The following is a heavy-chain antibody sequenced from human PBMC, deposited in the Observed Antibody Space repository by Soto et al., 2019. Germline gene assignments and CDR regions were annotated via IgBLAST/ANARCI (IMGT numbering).Heavy chain of an antibody. CDR3: VKGRGEGYCTGGSCSFDN. CDR1: GFSYSRYA. V-gene: IGHV3-23*01. J-gene: IGHJ4*02. CDR2: VSANGDTT. D-gene: IGHD2-8*02. Sequence: EVQLMESGGGLVQPGGSLRLSCAASGFSYSRYAMSWVCQAPGKGLEWVSGVSANGDTTNYADSVKGRFTISRDNSKNTVDLQMSSLRPEDAAVYYCVKGRGEGYCTGGSCSFDNWGQGTLVTVSS.